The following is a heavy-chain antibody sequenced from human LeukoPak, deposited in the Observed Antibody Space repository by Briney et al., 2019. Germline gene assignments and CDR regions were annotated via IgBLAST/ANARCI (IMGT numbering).Heavy chain of an antibody. Sequence: ASVKVSSKASGGTFSSYAISWVRQAPGQGLEWMGRIIPILGIANYAQKFRGRVTITADKSTSTAYMELSSLRSEDTAVYYCARDPYDSSGYNGYWGQGTLVTVSS. CDR3: ARDPYDSSGYNGY. CDR1: GGTFSSYA. V-gene: IGHV1-69*04. CDR2: IIPILGIA. J-gene: IGHJ4*02. D-gene: IGHD3-22*01.